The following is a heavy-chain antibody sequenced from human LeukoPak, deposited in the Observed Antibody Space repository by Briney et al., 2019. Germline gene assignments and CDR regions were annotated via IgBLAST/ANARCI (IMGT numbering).Heavy chain of an antibody. D-gene: IGHD5-12*01. Sequence: PSEALSLTCTVSGGSIRSSNYYWGWVRQPPGKGPEFIGTFSNGGGTNYSPSLHSRVIIFADTSKNQFYLDLSSVTAADTAMYYCACGGGGATIYLEHWGQGILVTVSS. V-gene: IGHV4-39*07. CDR3: ACGGGGATIYLEH. CDR2: FSNGGGT. CDR1: GGSIRSSNYY. J-gene: IGHJ4*02.